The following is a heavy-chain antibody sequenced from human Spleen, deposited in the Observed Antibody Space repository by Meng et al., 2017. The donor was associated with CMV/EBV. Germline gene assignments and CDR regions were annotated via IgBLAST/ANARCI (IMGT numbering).Heavy chain of an antibody. Sequence: QVHLTQWCAGLLKPSVTRSLTCAVYGGAFRWYYWSWIRQPPWNGLEWIWEINHSGSTNYNPSLKSRVTISVDTSKNQFSLKLSSVTAADTAVYYCARRDGVRWSPFDYWGQGTLVTVSS. CDR3: ARRDGVRWSPFDY. V-gene: IGHV4-34*01. J-gene: IGHJ4*02. CDR2: INHSGST. D-gene: IGHD2-15*01. CDR1: GGAFRWYY.